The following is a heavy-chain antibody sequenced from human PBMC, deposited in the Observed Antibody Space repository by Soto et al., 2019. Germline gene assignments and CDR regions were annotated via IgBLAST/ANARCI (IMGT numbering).Heavy chain of an antibody. CDR2: ISGSGGST. Sequence: GGLMRLSCAASGFTFRGHAMSRVRQEPGKGLEWVSAISGSGGSTYYADSVKGRFTISRDNSKNTLYLQMNSLRAEDTAVYYCAKGLRGGSYYYYGMDVWGQGTTVTVSS. V-gene: IGHV3-23*01. J-gene: IGHJ6*02. CDR1: GFTFRGHA. D-gene: IGHD1-26*01. CDR3: AKGLRGGSYYYYGMDV.